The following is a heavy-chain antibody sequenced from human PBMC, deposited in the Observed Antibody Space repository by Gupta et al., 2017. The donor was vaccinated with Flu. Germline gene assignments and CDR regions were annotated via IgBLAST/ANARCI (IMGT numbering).Heavy chain of an antibody. CDR1: GFTFSSYG. J-gene: IGHJ4*02. V-gene: IGHV3-33*01. CDR2: IWYDGSNK. D-gene: IGHD4-17*01. CDR3: ARDTSHDYGDYLVPDY. Sequence: QVQLVESGGGVVQPGRSLRLSCAASGFTFSSYGMHWVRQAPGKGLEWVAVIWYDGSNKYYAASVKGRFTISRDNSKNTLYLQMNSLRAEDTAVYYCARDTSHDYGDYLVPDYWSQGTLVTVSS.